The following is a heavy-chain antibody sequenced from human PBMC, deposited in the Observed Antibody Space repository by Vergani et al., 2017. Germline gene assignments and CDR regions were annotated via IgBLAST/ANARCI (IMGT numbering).Heavy chain of an antibody. CDR2: MNPNRGNT. CDR1: GYTFTSYD. D-gene: IGHD5-12*01. Sequence: QVQLVQSGAEVKKPGASVKVSCKASGYTFTSYDINWVRQATGQGLEWMGWMNPNRGNTGYAQKFQGRVTMTRNTSISTAYMELSSLRSEDTAVYYCARESRLRNHKLMGYWGQGTLVTVSS. V-gene: IGHV1-8*01. CDR3: ARESRLRNHKLMGY. J-gene: IGHJ4*02.